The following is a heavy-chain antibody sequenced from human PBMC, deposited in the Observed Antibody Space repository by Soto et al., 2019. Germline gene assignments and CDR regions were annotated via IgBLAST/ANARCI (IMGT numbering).Heavy chain of an antibody. CDR1: GYTITSYV. Sequence: SLNVSRKTFGYTITSYVRSCVRQAPGQGLEWMGWISAYNGNTNYAQKLQGRVTMTTDTSTSTAYMELRSLRSDNTAVYYCARYGHYYGMDVWGQGTTVTVSS. V-gene: IGHV1-18*01. CDR3: ARYGHYYGMDV. J-gene: IGHJ6*02. CDR2: ISAYNGNT. D-gene: IGHD3-10*01.